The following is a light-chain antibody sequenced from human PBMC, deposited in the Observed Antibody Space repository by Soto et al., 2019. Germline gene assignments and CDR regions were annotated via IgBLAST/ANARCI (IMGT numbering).Light chain of an antibody. Sequence: DIQLTQSPSFLSASVVDRVTITCRASQGISQYVAWYQQKPGSAPKLLIYTASILQSGVPSRFSGTGSATEFTLTISSLQPEDFATYYCQQVNSYPLTFGGGTKVDIK. J-gene: IGKJ4*01. V-gene: IGKV1-9*01. CDR1: QGISQY. CDR3: QQVNSYPLT. CDR2: TAS.